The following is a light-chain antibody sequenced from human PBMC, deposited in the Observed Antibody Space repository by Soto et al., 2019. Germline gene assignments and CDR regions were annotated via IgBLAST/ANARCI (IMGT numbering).Light chain of an antibody. CDR3: QEYNSVPPYT. Sequence: DIQMTQSPSSLSASVGDRVTITCRASQGISNYLAWYQQKPGKVPKLLIYGASTLQSGVPSRFSGSGSGTDFTLTISSLQPEDFANYYCQEYNSVPPYTFGQGTKLEIK. V-gene: IGKV1-27*01. CDR1: QGISNY. J-gene: IGKJ2*01. CDR2: GAS.